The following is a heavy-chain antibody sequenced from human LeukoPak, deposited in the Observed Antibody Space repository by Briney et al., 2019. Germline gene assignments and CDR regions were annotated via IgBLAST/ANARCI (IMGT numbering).Heavy chain of an antibody. V-gene: IGHV3-23*01. Sequence: AGGSLRLSCAVSGFPFSSYAMHWVRQAPGKWLEWVSTIGFGDDSAYYADSVKGRFTISRDNSKNTLYLQMNYLRAEDTAVYYCAKDPTSVGGRHDWLLDSWGQGTLVTVSS. CDR3: AKDPTSVGGRHDWLLDS. D-gene: IGHD3-9*01. J-gene: IGHJ5*02. CDR2: IGFGDDSA. CDR1: GFPFSSYA.